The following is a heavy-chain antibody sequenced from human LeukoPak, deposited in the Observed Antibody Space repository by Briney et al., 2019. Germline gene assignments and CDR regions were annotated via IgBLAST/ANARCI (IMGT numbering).Heavy chain of an antibody. CDR2: IHFDGSNE. V-gene: IGHV3-30*02. Sequence: PGGSLRLSCVASGFIFRSYGIHWVRQAPGKGLEWVTFIHFDGSNEYYADFVKGRFTISRDNSKNTVYLQMNSLRAEDTAVYYCAKDGTMHSNGPPEFDPWGQGTLVSVSS. J-gene: IGHJ5*02. CDR1: GFIFRSYG. CDR3: AKDGTMHSNGPPEFDP. D-gene: IGHD3-22*01.